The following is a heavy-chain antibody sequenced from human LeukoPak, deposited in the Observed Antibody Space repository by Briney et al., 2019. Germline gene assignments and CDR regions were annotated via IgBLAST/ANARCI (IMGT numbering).Heavy chain of an antibody. V-gene: IGHV1-18*01. D-gene: IGHD5-24*01. CDR2: ISAYNGDT. Sequence: ASVKVSCKTSGYTFTTHGISWVRQAPGQGLEWMGWISAYNGDTHYAQKLQGRVTMTTDTSTSTAYMELRSLRSDDTAVYYCARGRDGFNPYYFDYWGQGTLVTVSS. J-gene: IGHJ4*02. CDR1: GYTFTTHG. CDR3: ARGRDGFNPYYFDY.